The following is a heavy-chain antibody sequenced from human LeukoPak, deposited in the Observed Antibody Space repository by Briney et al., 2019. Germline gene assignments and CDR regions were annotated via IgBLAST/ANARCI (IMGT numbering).Heavy chain of an antibody. Sequence: GGSLRLSCAASGFTFSSYGMSWVRQAPGKGLEWVSAISGSGGSTYYADSVKGRFSISRDNSKNTMYLQMNSLRAEDTAVYYCAELGITMIGGVWGKGTTVTISS. CDR3: AELGITMIGGV. CDR2: ISGSGGST. D-gene: IGHD3-10*02. J-gene: IGHJ6*04. CDR1: GFTFSSYG. V-gene: IGHV3-23*01.